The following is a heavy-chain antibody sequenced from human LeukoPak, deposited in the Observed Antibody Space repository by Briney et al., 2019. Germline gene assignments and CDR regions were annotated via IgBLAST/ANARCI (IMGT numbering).Heavy chain of an antibody. Sequence: PGGSLRLSCAASGFTFDAFGMTWVRQAPGKGLEWVSAIRGDAGSTGYADSVKGRFTISRDNAKNSLNLQMNSLRVEDTALYYCARVWAWGSGNYFDNWGQGTLVTVSS. V-gene: IGHV3-20*04. CDR3: ARVWAWGSGNYFDN. CDR1: GFTFDAFG. CDR2: IRGDAGST. D-gene: IGHD7-27*01. J-gene: IGHJ4*02.